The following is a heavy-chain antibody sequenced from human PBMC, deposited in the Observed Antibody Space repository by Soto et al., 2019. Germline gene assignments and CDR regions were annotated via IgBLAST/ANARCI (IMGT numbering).Heavy chain of an antibody. J-gene: IGHJ4*02. V-gene: IGHV4-39*01. CDR1: GGSISSSSFY. D-gene: IGHD3-22*01. CDR2: IYHSGST. Sequence: SETLSLTCTVSGGSISSSSFYWGWIRQPPGKGLELIGTIYHSGSTYYNPSLKSRVTISVDTSKNQFSLKMSSVTAADTAVYYCVRPYDSSGYYGYYFDYWGQGTLVTVSS. CDR3: VRPYDSSGYYGYYFDY.